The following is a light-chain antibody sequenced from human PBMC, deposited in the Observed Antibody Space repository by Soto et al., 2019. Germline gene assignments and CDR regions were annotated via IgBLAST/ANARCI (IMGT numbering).Light chain of an antibody. Sequence: QSALTQPASVSGSPGQSITISCTGTSSDVGAYNYVSWYQHRPGKVPKLMIYEVFCRPSGISNRFSGSKSANTASLTISGLQAEDEADYYCSSYTTTSTYVFGGGTKLTVL. V-gene: IGLV2-14*01. J-gene: IGLJ2*01. CDR1: SSDVGAYNY. CDR2: EVF. CDR3: SSYTTTSTYV.